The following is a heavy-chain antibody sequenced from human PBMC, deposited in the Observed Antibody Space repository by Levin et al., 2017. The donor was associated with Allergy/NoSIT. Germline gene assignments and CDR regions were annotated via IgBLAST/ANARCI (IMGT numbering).Heavy chain of an antibody. D-gene: IGHD3-9*01. J-gene: IGHJ3*02. V-gene: IGHV3-7*01. CDR3: ARDFDDILTGGLDAFDI. CDR1: GFTFSSYW. Sequence: PGESLKISCAASGFTFSSYWMSWVRQAPGKGLEWVANIKQDGSEKYYVDSVKGRFTISRDNAKNSLYLQMNSLRAEDTAVYYCARDFDDILTGGLDAFDIWGQGTMVTVSS. CDR2: IKQDGSEK.